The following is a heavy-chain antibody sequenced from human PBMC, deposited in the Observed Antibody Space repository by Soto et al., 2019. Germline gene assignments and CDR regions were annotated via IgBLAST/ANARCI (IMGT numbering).Heavy chain of an antibody. CDR3: ARDQPGFSYGYGLGY. D-gene: IGHD5-18*01. CDR2: ISSSSSYI. J-gene: IGHJ4*02. V-gene: IGHV3-21*01. Sequence: EVQLVESGGGLVKPGGSLRLSCAASGFTFSSYSMNWVRQAPGKGLEWVSSISSSSSYIYYADSVKGRFTISRDNAKNSLYLQKNSLRAEDTALYYCARDQPGFSYGYGLGYWGQGTLVTVSS. CDR1: GFTFSSYS.